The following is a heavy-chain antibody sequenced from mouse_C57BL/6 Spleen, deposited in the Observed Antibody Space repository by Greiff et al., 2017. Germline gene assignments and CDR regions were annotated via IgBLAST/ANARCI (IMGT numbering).Heavy chain of an antibody. CDR3: ARNGYYVYYAMDY. D-gene: IGHD2-3*01. J-gene: IGHJ4*01. CDR1: GYTFTDYN. V-gene: IGHV1-18*01. Sequence: EVKLMESGPELVKPGASVKIPCKASGYTFTDYNMDWVKQSHGKSLEWIGDINPNNGGTIYNQKFKGKATLTVDKSSSTAYMELRSLTSEDTAVYYCARNGYYVYYAMDYWGQGTSVTVSS. CDR2: INPNNGGT.